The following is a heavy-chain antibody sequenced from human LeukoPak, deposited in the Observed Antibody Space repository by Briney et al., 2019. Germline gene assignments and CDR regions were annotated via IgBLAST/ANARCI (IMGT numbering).Heavy chain of an antibody. D-gene: IGHD3-22*01. V-gene: IGHV3-23*01. CDR2: ISGSGGST. J-gene: IGHJ6*03. CDR3: AKDLTMIVVVPAGVDMDV. Sequence: QPGGSLRLSCAASGFTFSSYAMSWVRQAPGKGLEWVSAISGSGGSTYYADSVKGRFTISRDNSKNTLYLQMNSLRAEDTAVYYCAKDLTMIVVVPAGVDMDVWGKGTTVTVSS. CDR1: GFTFSSYA.